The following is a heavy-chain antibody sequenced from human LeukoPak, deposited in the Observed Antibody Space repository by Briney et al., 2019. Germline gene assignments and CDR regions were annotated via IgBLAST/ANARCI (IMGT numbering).Heavy chain of an antibody. CDR1: GGSISSSTYS. V-gene: IGHV4-39*01. Sequence: SETLSLTCTVSGGSISSSTYSWGWNRQPPGKGLEWIGSIYYSGNTYYNPSLKSRVTISVDTSKNQFSLKLSSVTAADTAVYYCARRIVMGYFDYWGQGTLVTVSS. CDR3: ARRIVMGYFDY. D-gene: IGHD2-21*01. CDR2: IYYSGNT. J-gene: IGHJ4*02.